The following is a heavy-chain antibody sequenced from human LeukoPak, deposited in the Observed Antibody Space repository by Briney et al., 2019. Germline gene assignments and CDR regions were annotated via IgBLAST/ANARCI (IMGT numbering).Heavy chain of an antibody. Sequence: GGSLRLSCAASGFIVGSTYMSWVRQAPGKGLEWVSTISSNGGSTYYADSVKGRFTISRDNSKNTLYLQMSSLRAEDTAIYYCARYCSGASCYSGVDYWGQGTLVPVSS. CDR2: ISSNGGST. D-gene: IGHD2-15*01. V-gene: IGHV3-23*01. J-gene: IGHJ4*02. CDR3: ARYCSGASCYSGVDY. CDR1: GFIVGSTY.